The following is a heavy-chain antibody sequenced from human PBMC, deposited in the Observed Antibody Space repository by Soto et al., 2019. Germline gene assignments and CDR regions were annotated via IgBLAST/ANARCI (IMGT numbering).Heavy chain of an antibody. D-gene: IGHD6-13*01. CDR1: GGSMSGSF. V-gene: IGHV4-59*01. CDR2: IYYSGNT. Sequence: QVQLQESGPGLVKPSETLSLTCTVSGGSMSGSFWSWIRQPPGKGLEWIGDIYYSGNTDYNPSLKSRVTISVDTSKNQFSLKLSSVTAADTAVYYCARGAGYSSSWPFDPWGQGTLVIVSS. CDR3: ARGAGYSSSWPFDP. J-gene: IGHJ5*02.